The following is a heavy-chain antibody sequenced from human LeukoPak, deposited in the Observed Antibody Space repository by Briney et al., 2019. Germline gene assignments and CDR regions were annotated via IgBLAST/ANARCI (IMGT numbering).Heavy chain of an antibody. CDR3: ARLSNYGILTGNSWFDS. J-gene: IGHJ5*01. Sequence: SETLSLTCTVSGDSITSYYWTWIRQPPGKALEWIGYIYYSGPTNYSPSLKSRVTISLDKSKTQFFLKLSSVAAADTAVYYCARLSNYGILTGNSWFDSWGQGTLVTVSS. D-gene: IGHD3-9*01. V-gene: IGHV4-59*08. CDR1: GDSITSYY. CDR2: IYYSGPT.